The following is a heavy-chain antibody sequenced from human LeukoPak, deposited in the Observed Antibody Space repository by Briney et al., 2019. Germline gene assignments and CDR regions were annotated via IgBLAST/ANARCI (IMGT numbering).Heavy chain of an antibody. CDR2: IDYSGST. V-gene: IGHV4-39*07. J-gene: IGHJ4*02. CDR1: GDSSSNSIYY. Sequence: PSETLSLTCTVSGDSSSNSIYYWGWIRQPPGRGLEWIGSIDYSGSTYYNPSLKSRATISIDMSKNQFSLKLSSVTAADTAVYYCATTLGYCGGGSCHKWGQGTLVTVSS. D-gene: IGHD2-15*01. CDR3: ATTLGYCGGGSCHK.